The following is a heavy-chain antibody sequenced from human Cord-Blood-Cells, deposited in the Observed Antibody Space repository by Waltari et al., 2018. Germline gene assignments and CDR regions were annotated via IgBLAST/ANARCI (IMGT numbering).Heavy chain of an antibody. J-gene: IGHJ1*01. V-gene: IGHV4-34*01. CDR3: ARRRAEYFQH. CDR1: GGSFRGYY. CDR2: INHSGRT. Sequence: QVQLQQWGAGLLKPSETLSLTCAVYGGSFRGYYWSWIRQPPGKGLEWIGEINHSGRTNYNPALKSRVTISVDTSKNQFSLKRSSVTAADTAVYYCARRRAEYFQHWGQGTLVTVSS.